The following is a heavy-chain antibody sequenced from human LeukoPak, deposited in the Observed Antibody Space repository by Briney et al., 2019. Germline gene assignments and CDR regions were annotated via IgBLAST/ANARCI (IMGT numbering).Heavy chain of an antibody. CDR1: GFTFSSYE. CDR3: ARDPGYSSSWYGMDV. V-gene: IGHV3-48*03. CDR2: ISSSGSTI. D-gene: IGHD6-13*01. J-gene: IGHJ6*04. Sequence: GGSLSLSCAASGFTFSSYEMNWVRQAPAKGLEWVSYISSSGSTIYYADSVKGRFTISRDNAKNSLYLQMNSLRAEDTAVYYCARDPGYSSSWYGMDVWGKGTTVTVSS.